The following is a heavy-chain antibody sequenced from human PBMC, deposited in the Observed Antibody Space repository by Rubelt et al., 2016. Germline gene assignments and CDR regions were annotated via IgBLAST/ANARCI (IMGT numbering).Heavy chain of an antibody. CDR3: AGSYWAEVAFDI. CDR2: IYHSGST. D-gene: IGHD2-8*02. Sequence: QLQLQESGPGLVKPSETLSLTCTVSGGSISSSSYYWGWIRQPPGKGLEWIGGIYHSGSTYYNPSLKSRVPMSVDTSKNQFSLKLCSWTAPGTAGFYCAGSYWAEVAFDIWGQGTMVTVSS. J-gene: IGHJ3*02. CDR1: GGSISSSSYY. V-gene: IGHV4-39*07.